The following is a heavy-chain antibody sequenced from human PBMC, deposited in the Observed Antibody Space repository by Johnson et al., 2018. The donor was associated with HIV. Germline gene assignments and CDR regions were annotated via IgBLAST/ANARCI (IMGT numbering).Heavy chain of an antibody. CDR1: GFTFSSYW. J-gene: IGHJ3*02. CDR3: ARIQTYYYDSSEDAFDI. CDR2: IKQDGSEK. D-gene: IGHD3-22*01. V-gene: IGHV3-7*01. Sequence: EVQLVESGGGLVQPGGSLRLSCAASGFTFSSYWMSWVRQAPGKGLEWVANIKQDGSEKYYVDSVKGRFTISRDNAKNSLYLQMNSLRAEDTAVYYCARIQTYYYDSSEDAFDIWGQGTMVTVSS.